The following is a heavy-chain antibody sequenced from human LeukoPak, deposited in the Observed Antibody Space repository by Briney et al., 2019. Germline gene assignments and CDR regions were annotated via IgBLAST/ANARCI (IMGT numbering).Heavy chain of an antibody. CDR1: GFTFSDYH. J-gene: IGHJ4*02. CDR3: ARRYYDSSGYYAFDC. V-gene: IGHV3-11*03. D-gene: IGHD3-22*01. Sequence: PGGSLRLSCAASGFTFSDYHMGWIRQSPGKGLEWVSYISPGSDCTTYADSVKGRFTISRDNAKNSLFLQMNSLRAEDTAVYYCARRYYDSSGYYAFDCWGERPLLTVSS. CDR2: ISPGSDCT.